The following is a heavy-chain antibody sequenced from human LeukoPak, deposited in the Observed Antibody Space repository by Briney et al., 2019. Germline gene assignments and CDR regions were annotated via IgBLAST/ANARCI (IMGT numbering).Heavy chain of an antibody. CDR1: GGSFSGYY. D-gene: IGHD3-3*01. J-gene: IGHJ4*02. V-gene: IGHV4-34*01. CDR2: INHSGST. CDR3: ARYDFWSGYCLDY. Sequence: SETLSLTCAVYGGSFSGYYWSWIRQPPGKGLEWIGEINHSGSTNYNPSLKSRVTISVDTSKNQFSLKLSSVTAADPAVYYCARYDFWSGYCLDYWGQGTLVTVSS.